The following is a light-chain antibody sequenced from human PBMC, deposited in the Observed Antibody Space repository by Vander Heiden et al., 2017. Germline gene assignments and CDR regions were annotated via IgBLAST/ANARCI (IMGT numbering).Light chain of an antibody. V-gene: IGKV1-5*03. CDR2: KAS. Sequence: IQMTQYPSTLSPSVGARGVITCRASQGISNWLDWFQQKPGKAPRLLVYKASNLQSGVPSRFSGSGSGTDFTLTISSLQPDDIATYYCQQYKGYPLTFGRGTNVDL. J-gene: IGKJ3*01. CDR3: QQYKGYPLT. CDR1: QGISNW.